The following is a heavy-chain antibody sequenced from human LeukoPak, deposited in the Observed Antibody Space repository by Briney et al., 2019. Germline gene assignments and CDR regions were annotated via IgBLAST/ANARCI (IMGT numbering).Heavy chain of an antibody. CDR1: GFTFSSNW. J-gene: IGHJ4*02. D-gene: IGHD1-14*01. CDR3: SRDFEERNDF. CDR2: INPDGSRT. V-gene: IGHV3-74*01. Sequence: PGGSLRLSCAASGFTFSSNWMHWVRQGPGKGLVWVSRINPDGSRTDYAESVKGRFTISRDNAKNTLSLEMNSLGDEDTAVYYCSRDFEERNDFWGQGTLVTVSS.